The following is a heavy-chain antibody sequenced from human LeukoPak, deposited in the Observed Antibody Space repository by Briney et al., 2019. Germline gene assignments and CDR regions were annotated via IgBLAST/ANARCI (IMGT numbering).Heavy chain of an antibody. J-gene: IGHJ4*02. Sequence: GGSLRLSCAASGFTVSDNYLSWVRQAPGKGLEWVSVLYSDDTTYYADSVKGRFTISRDNSKNTLYLQMNNLRAEDTAVYYCARGGGYYAIDYWGQGTLVTVSS. CDR1: GFTVSDNY. V-gene: IGHV3-53*01. D-gene: IGHD1-26*01. CDR2: LYSDDTT. CDR3: ARGGGYYAIDY.